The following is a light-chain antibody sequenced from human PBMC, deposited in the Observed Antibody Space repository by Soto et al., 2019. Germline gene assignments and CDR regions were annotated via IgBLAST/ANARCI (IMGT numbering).Light chain of an antibody. CDR3: AAWDDSLNGVV. J-gene: IGLJ2*01. V-gene: IGLV1-44*01. Sequence: QSVLTQPPSASGTPGQRVIISCSGSSSNIGSDSVNWYQQLPGTAPKLLIYDNNRRPSGVPDRFSGSKSGTSASLAISGLQSEDEADYYCAAWDDSLNGVVFGGGTKVTVL. CDR1: SSNIGSDS. CDR2: DNN.